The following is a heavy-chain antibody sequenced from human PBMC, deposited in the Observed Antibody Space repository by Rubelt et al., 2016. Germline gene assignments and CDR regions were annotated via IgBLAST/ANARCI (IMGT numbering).Heavy chain of an antibody. D-gene: IGHD3-16*01. CDR3: AREGDYYYGMDV. CDR1: GYTFTGYY. J-gene: IGHJ6*02. V-gene: IGHV1-2*06. Sequence: QVQLVQSGAEVKKPGASVKISCKASGYTFTGYYMHWVRQAPGQGLEWMGRINPNSGGTNYAQKCPGRVTMTRDTSISTAYMELSRLRSDDTAVYYCAREGDYYYGMDVWGQGTTVTVSS. CDR2: INPNSGGT.